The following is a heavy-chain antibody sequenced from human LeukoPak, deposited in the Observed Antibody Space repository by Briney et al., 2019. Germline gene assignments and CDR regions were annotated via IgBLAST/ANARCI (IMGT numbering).Heavy chain of an antibody. J-gene: IGHJ6*03. Sequence: PSETLSLTCAVYGGSISGYYWSWIRQPPGKGLEWIGEINHSGSTNYNPSLKSRVTISVDTSKNQFSLKLSSVTAADTAVYYCARGRHYYDSSGHRRWGYYYYYMDVWGKGTTVTVSS. V-gene: IGHV4-34*01. CDR1: GGSISGYY. CDR2: INHSGST. D-gene: IGHD3-22*01. CDR3: ARGRHYYDSSGHRRWGYYYYYMDV.